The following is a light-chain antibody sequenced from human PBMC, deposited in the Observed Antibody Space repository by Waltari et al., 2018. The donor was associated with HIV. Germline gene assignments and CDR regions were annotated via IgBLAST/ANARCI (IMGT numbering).Light chain of an antibody. CDR1: TSHIGAGYD. Sequence: QSVLTQPPSVSGAPGQRVTISCTGTTSHIGAGYDVHWYQQRPGTAPKLLVFGNTNRPSGVPDRFSGSKSGTSASLAITGLQAGDEGDYYCQSYDNALSGSLFGGGTKVTVL. V-gene: IGLV1-40*01. CDR3: QSYDNALSGSL. J-gene: IGLJ2*01. CDR2: GNT.